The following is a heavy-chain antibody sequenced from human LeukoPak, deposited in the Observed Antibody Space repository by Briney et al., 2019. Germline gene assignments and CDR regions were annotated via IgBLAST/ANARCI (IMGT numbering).Heavy chain of an antibody. D-gene: IGHD3-22*01. V-gene: IGHV4-59*08. CDR1: GGSISSYY. CDR2: IYYGGST. J-gene: IGHJ2*01. CDR3: ARAYYYDSSGYPSYWYFDL. Sequence: SETLSLTCTVSGGSISSYYWSWIRQPPGKGLEWIGYIYYGGSTNYNPSLKSRVTISVDTSKNQFSLKLSSVTAADTAVYYCARAYYYDSSGYPSYWYFDLWGRGTLVTVSS.